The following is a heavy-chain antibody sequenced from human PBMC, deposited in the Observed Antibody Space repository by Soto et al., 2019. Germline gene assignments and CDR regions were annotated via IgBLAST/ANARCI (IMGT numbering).Heavy chain of an antibody. CDR2: INTYNGMT. D-gene: IGHD5-12*01. V-gene: IGHV1-18*01. J-gene: IGHJ4*02. CDR1: GYTFINYH. Sequence: QVQLVQSGGEVKKPGASVTVSCKASGYTFINYHITWVRQAPGQGLEWMAWINTYNGMTDYAQKFQGRVTMTRDTSTSTADMELRNLGSDDPAVYFCAKSPRGEMATDWGQGTLVTVSS. CDR3: AKSPRGEMATD.